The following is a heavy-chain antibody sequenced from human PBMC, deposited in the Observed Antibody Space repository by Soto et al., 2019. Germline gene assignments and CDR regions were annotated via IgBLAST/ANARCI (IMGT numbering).Heavy chain of an antibody. CDR3: AKDPGGPSSGYYFDY. D-gene: IGHD3-10*01. CDR1: GFTFSSYA. J-gene: IGHJ4*02. Sequence: EVQLLESGGGFIQPGGSLRLSCAASGFTFSSYAMSWVRQAPGKGLEWVSGISGSGSSTYYADSMKGRFTISRDNSKNTLYLQMNSLRAEDTAVYYCAKDPGGPSSGYYFDYWRQGTLVTVSS. V-gene: IGHV3-23*01. CDR2: ISGSGSST.